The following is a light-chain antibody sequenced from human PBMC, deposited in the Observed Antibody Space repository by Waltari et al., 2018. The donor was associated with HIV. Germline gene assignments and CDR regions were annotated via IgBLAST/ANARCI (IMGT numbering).Light chain of an antibody. CDR1: SSNIGAGYD. Sequence: QSVLTQPPSVSGAPGQRVTISCTGSSSNIGAGYDVHWYQQLPGTAPKLLIYGNSNRPSGVPYRFSGSKSGTSASLAITGLRAEDEADYYCQSYDSSLSGSGVFGGGTKLTVL. CDR3: QSYDSSLSGSGV. CDR2: GNS. V-gene: IGLV1-40*01. J-gene: IGLJ2*01.